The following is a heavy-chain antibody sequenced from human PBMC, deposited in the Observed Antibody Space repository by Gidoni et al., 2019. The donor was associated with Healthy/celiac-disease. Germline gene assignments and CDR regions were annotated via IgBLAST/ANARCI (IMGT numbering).Heavy chain of an antibody. D-gene: IGHD6-13*01. CDR3: AREKQQLADAFDI. V-gene: IGHV3-33*01. J-gene: IGHJ3*02. CDR1: GFPFSSYG. Sequence: QVQLVESGGGVVQPGRSLRLSCAASGFPFSSYGMHWVRQAPGKGLEWVAVIWYDGSNKYYADSVKGRFTISRDNSKNTLYLQMNSLRAEDTAVYYCAREKQQLADAFDIWGQGTMVTVSS. CDR2: IWYDGSNK.